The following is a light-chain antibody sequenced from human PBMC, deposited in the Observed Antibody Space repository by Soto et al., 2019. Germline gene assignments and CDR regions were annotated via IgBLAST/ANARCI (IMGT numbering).Light chain of an antibody. CDR3: QSYDSSLSGYV. V-gene: IGLV1-40*01. CDR2: GNT. CDR1: SSNIGAGYD. Sequence: QSVLTQPPSVSGAPGQRVTISCTGSSSNIGAGYDVHWYQQLPGTAPKLLIYGNTNRPSGVPDRFSGSKSGTSASLAIIGLQAEDEADYYCQSYDSSLSGYVFGTGTKLTV. J-gene: IGLJ1*01.